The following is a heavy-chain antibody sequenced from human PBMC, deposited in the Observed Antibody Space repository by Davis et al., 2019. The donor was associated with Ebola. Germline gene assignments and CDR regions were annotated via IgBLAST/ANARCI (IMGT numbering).Heavy chain of an antibody. J-gene: IGHJ4*02. CDR3: ARAGELRPYFDY. V-gene: IGHV3-48*04. CDR1: GFTFSSYS. CDR2: ISSSGSTI. D-gene: IGHD1-26*01. Sequence: GESLKISCAASGFTFSSYSMNWVRQAPGKGLEWVSYISSSGSTIYYADSVKGRFTISRDNAKNSLYLQMNSLRAEDTAVYYCARAGELRPYFDYWGQGTLVTVSS.